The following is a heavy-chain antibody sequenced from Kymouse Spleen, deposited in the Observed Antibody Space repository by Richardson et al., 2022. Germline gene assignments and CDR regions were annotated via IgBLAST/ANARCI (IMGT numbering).Heavy chain of an antibody. V-gene: IGHV4-34*01. CDR2: INHSGST. CDR3: ARGGITGTTGNWFDP. J-gene: IGHJ5*02. CDR1: GGSFSGYY. Sequence: QVQLQQWGAGLLKPSETLSLTCAVYGGSFSGYYWSWIRQPPGKGLEWIGEINHSGSTNYNPSLKSRVTISVDTSKNQFSLKLSSVTAADTAVYYCARGGITGTTGNWFDPWGQGTLVTVSS. D-gene: IGHD1-7*01.